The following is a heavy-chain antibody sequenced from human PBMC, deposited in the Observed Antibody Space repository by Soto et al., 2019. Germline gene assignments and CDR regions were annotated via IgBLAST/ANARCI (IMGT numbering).Heavy chain of an antibody. J-gene: IGHJ4*02. D-gene: IGHD1-26*01. CDR2: ISYDGSNK. Sequence: QVQLVESGGGVVQPGRSLRLSCAASGFTFSSYGMHWVRQAPGKGLEWVAVISYDGSNKYYADSVKGRFTISRDNXXNTLYLQMNSLRAEDTAVYYCAKARRPSGSYHFDYWGQGTLVTVSS. CDR3: AKARRPSGSYHFDY. CDR1: GFTFSSYG. V-gene: IGHV3-30*18.